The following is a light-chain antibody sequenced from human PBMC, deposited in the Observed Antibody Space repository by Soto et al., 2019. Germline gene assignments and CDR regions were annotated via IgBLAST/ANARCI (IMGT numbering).Light chain of an antibody. V-gene: IGKV3-20*01. J-gene: IGKJ5*01. CDR1: QTVTRIY. CDR2: GAS. Sequence: EIVLTQSPGTLSLSPGERATLSCRASQTVTRIYLAWYQQKPGQAPSLLVYGASSRATGIPDRFSGSGSGTDFSLTISRLEPEDFAVYYCQQHGSSPITFGQGTRLEIK. CDR3: QQHGSSPIT.